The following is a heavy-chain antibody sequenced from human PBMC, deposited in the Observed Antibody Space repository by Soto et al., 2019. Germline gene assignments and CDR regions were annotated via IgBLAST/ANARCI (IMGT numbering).Heavy chain of an antibody. CDR1: GYTFTSYD. D-gene: IGHD3-10*01. CDR3: ARGFSHEVRGGYDY. V-gene: IGHV1-8*01. J-gene: IGHJ4*02. CDR2: MNPNNTNT. Sequence: QVQLVQSGAEVKKPGASVKVSCQASGYTFTSYDINWVRQATGQGLEWMGWMNPNNTNTGYAQKFQGRLTMTRNTAMGTAYMELSSLTSEDTAVYYCARGFSHEVRGGYDYWGQGTLVTVSS.